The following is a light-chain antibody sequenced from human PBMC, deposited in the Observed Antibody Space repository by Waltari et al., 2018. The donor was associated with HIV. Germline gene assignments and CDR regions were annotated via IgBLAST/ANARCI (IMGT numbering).Light chain of an antibody. Sequence: SYELTQPPSVSVSPGQTARITCSGDALPKQYAYWYQQKPGQAPLVVIYKDSERLSGIPERFSCSSSGTTVTLTISGVQAEDEADYYCQAADSSGTYKGNWVFGGGTKLTVL. CDR1: ALPKQY. CDR2: KDS. J-gene: IGLJ3*02. CDR3: QAADSSGTYKGNWV. V-gene: IGLV3-25*03.